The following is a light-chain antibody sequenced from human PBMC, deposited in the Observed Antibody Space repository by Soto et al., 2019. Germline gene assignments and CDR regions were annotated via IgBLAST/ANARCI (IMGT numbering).Light chain of an antibody. J-gene: IGKJ3*01. CDR3: QQRTNWPPFT. V-gene: IGKV3-11*01. Sequence: EIVLTQSPATLSLSPGERATLSCRASQSVSSSLAWYQQKPGQAPRLLIYDTSNRATGIPARFSGSGSGSDFTLTISSLEPEDFADYYCQQRTNWPPFTFGPGTKVDIK. CDR1: QSVSSS. CDR2: DTS.